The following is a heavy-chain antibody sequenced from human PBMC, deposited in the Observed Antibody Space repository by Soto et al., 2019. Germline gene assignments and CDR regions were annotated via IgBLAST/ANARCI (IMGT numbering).Heavy chain of an antibody. CDR1: GVSINNYY. J-gene: IGHJ4*02. D-gene: IGHD1-26*01. Sequence: PSETLSLTCTVSGVSINNYYWTWIRQPPGKRLEWIGAIYYTGSTTYNPSLRSRVTFSVDTSKNQFSLSLTSVTAADTAVYFCAKVVSRGQIDYWGQGTLVTVSS. V-gene: IGHV4-59*01. CDR3: AKVVSRGQIDY. CDR2: IYYTGST.